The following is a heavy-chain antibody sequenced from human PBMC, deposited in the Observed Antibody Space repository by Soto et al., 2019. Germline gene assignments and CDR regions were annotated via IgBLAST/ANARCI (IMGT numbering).Heavy chain of an antibody. CDR1: GSSISSSGYY. D-gene: IGHD3-3*02. CDR3: ARLPSRHLVDY. J-gene: IGHJ4*02. V-gene: IGHV4-39*01. CDR2: MYYGVST. Sequence: QLQVQESGPGLVKPSETLSLTCTVSGSSISSSGYYWGWIRQPPGKGLEWIGSMYYGVSTYYNPSLKSRVTVPVDASKNQFSLNLSSVTAADTAVYYCARLPSRHLVDYWGQGTLVTVSS.